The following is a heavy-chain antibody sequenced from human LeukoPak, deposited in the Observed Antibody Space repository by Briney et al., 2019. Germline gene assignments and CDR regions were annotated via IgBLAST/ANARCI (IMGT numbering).Heavy chain of an antibody. CDR3: AKARIAVAGRGPSDY. CDR2: ISYDGSNK. CDR1: GFTFSSYG. V-gene: IGHV3-30*18. J-gene: IGHJ4*02. Sequence: PGGSLRLSCAASGFTFSSYGTHWVRQAPGKGLEWVAVISYDGSNKYYADSVKGRFTISRDNSKNTLYLQMNSLRAEDTAVYYCAKARIAVAGRGPSDYWGQGTLVTVSS. D-gene: IGHD6-19*01.